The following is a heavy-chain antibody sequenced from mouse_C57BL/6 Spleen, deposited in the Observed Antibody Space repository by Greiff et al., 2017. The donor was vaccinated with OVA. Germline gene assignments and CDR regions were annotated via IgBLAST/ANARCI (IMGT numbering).Heavy chain of an antibody. CDR2: IDPNSGGT. J-gene: IGHJ2*01. Sequence: QVHVKQPGAELVKPGASVKLSCKASGYTFTSYWMHWVKQRPGRGLEWIGRIDPNSGGTKYNEKFKSKATLTVDKPSSTAYMQLSSLTSEDSAVYYCARWDYGSSHYFDYWGQGTTLTVSS. D-gene: IGHD1-1*01. CDR1: GYTFTSYW. CDR3: ARWDYGSSHYFDY. V-gene: IGHV1-72*01.